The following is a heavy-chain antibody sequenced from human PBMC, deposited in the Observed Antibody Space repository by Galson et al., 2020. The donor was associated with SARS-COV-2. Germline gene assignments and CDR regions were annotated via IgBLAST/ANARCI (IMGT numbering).Heavy chain of an antibody. CDR1: GFPFSSYS. D-gene: IGHD2-15*01. V-gene: IGHV3-21*01. J-gene: IGHJ6*02. Sequence: GGSLRLSCAASGFPFSSYSMNWVRQAPGKGLECVSSISAASSYIYYADSVKGRFTISRDNAKNSLYLQMNSLRADDTAVYYCARVGGRATTPANYYYYGLDVWGPGTTVTVSS. CDR3: ARVGGRATTPANYYYYGLDV. CDR2: ISAASSYI.